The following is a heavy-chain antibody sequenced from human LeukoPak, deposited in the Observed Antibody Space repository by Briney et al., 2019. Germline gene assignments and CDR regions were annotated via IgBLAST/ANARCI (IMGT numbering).Heavy chain of an antibody. CDR1: RFTVSSYT. V-gene: IGHV3-23*01. CDR2: IRGGGANT. Sequence: PGGSLRLSCAASRFTVSSYTINWVRQAPGKGLGWVSAIRGGGANTYYAASVKGRFTISRDNSKNTLYLQMNSLRAEDTAVYYCAKGAFVVTSAKNRYFDPWGQGTLVTVSS. D-gene: IGHD2-2*01. J-gene: IGHJ5*02. CDR3: AKGAFVVTSAKNRYFDP.